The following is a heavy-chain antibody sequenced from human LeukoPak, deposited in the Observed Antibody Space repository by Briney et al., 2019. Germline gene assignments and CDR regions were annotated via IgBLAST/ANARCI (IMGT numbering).Heavy chain of an antibody. J-gene: IGHJ4*02. Sequence: PSETLSLTCTVSGGSINNYYWSWIRQPPGKGLEWIGSIYHSGSTYYNPSLKSRVTISVDTSKNQFSLKLSSVTAADTAVYYCARGGIAVASIFDYWGQGTLVTVSS. CDR1: GGSINNYY. CDR2: IYHSGST. CDR3: ARGGIAVASIFDY. D-gene: IGHD6-19*01. V-gene: IGHV4-59*04.